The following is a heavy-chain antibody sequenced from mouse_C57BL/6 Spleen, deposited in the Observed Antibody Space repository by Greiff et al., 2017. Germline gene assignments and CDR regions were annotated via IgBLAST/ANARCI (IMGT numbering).Heavy chain of an antibody. J-gene: IGHJ2*01. Sequence: VKVVESGAELARPGASVKMSCKASGYTFTSYTMHWVKQRPGQGLEWIGYINPCSGYTKYNQKFKDKATLTADKSSSTAYMQLSSLTSEDSAVYYCANFYYGRSSDFDYWGQGTTLTVSS. CDR2: INPCSGYT. CDR3: ANFYYGRSSDFDY. V-gene: IGHV1-4*01. CDR1: GYTFTSYT. D-gene: IGHD1-1*01.